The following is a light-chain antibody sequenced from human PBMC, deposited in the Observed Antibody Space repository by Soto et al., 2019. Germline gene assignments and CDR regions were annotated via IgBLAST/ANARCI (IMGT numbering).Light chain of an antibody. J-gene: IGKJ2*01. CDR2: KAS. CDR1: QSVSTS. CDR3: QQYNHYSS. V-gene: IGKV1-5*03. Sequence: DIQMTQSPSTLSASVGDRVTITCRASQSVSTSLAWYQQKPGKAPKLLISKASNLESGVPPRFSGSGFGTEFTLTISSLQPDDSATYYCQQYNHYSSFGQETKLELK.